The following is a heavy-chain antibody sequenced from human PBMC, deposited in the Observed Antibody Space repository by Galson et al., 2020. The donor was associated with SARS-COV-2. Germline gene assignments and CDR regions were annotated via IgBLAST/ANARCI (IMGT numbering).Heavy chain of an antibody. V-gene: IGHV3-20*04. CDR1: GFTFDEYG. CDR3: ARGATFHNL. CDR2: ITYNGGSR. Sequence: GGSLRLSCAASGFTFDEYGMSWVRQVPGKGLEWVSGITYNGGSRGYADSVKGRFTISRDNGKNSLYLQMNSLRPEDKAFYYCARGATFHNLWGHGTLVTVSS. J-gene: IGHJ5*02.